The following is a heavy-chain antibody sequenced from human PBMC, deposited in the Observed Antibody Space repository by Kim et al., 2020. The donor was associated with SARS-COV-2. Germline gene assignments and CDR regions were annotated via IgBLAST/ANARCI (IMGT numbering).Heavy chain of an antibody. CDR3: ARDLAYYDILTGYYPFDY. V-gene: IGHV3-21*01. J-gene: IGHJ4*02. CDR1: GFTFSSYS. D-gene: IGHD3-9*01. Sequence: GGSLRLSCAASGFTFSSYSMNWVRQAPGKGLEWVSSISSSSSYIYYADSVKGRFTISRDNAKNSLYLQMNSLRAEDTAVYYCARDLAYYDILTGYYPFDYWGQGTLVTVSS. CDR2: ISSSSSYI.